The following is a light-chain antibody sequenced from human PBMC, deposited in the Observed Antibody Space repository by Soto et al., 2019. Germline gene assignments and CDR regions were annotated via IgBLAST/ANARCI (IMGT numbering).Light chain of an antibody. CDR1: QDISND. J-gene: IGKJ5*01. Sequence: AIQLTQSPSSLSASVGDRITITCRASQDISNDLGWFQQKPGKAPKLLIYAASILQTGVPSRFSGSGSGSAFSLTITSLQPEDFATYYCLQDYNYPMTFGQGTRLEIK. V-gene: IGKV1-6*02. CDR2: AAS. CDR3: LQDYNYPMT.